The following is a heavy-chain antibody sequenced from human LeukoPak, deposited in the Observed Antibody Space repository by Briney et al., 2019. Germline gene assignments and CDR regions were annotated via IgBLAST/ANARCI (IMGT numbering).Heavy chain of an antibody. J-gene: IGHJ4*02. D-gene: IGHD3-3*01. CDR1: GYSISSGYF. V-gene: IGHV4-38-2*02. CDR3: ARGSNGYYSFGDY. Sequence: SETLSLTCTVSGYSISSGYFWGWIRQSPGKGLEWIGTIHHSATTYYNPSLKSRVTISVDTSKNQFSLRLSSVAAADTAVYYCARGSNGYYSFGDYWGQGTLVTVSS. CDR2: IHHSATT.